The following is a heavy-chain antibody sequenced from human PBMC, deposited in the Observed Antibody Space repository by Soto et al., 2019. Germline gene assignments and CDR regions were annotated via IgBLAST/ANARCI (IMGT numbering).Heavy chain of an antibody. Sequence: QITLKESGPTLVRPTQTLTLTCTFSGFSLSTTGVGVGWIRQPPGKALEWLALIYWDDAKRYSPSLKSRLTMTKDTSNNEVIPTMTDVDPVDTARYYCAQRLPRYGLWRERGNWFDAWGQGTLVTGSS. CDR2: IYWDDAK. V-gene: IGHV2-5*02. J-gene: IGHJ5*02. D-gene: IGHD3-10*01. CDR1: GFSLSTTGVG. CDR3: AQRLPRYGLWRERGNWFDA.